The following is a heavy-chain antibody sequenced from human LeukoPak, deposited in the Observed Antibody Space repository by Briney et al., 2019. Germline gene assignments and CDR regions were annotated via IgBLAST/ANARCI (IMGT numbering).Heavy chain of an antibody. V-gene: IGHV3-30*02. J-gene: IGHJ4*02. CDR3: ARLTRGVGDFGY. CDR2: IRYDGSNK. D-gene: IGHD3-10*01. CDR1: GFTFSTYG. Sequence: PGGSLRLSCAASGFTFSTYGMHWVRQAPGKGLEWVAFIRYDGSNKYYADSVKGRFTISRDNSKNTLYLQMNSLRPEDTAVYYCARLTRGVGDFGYGGQGTLVTVSS.